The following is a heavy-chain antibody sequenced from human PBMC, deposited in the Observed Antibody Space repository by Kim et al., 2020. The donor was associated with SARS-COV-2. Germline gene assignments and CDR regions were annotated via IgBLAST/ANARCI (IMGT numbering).Heavy chain of an antibody. CDR3: ARDGAAAGFDY. J-gene: IGHJ4*02. CDR2: ISYDGSNK. D-gene: IGHD6-13*01. Sequence: GGSLRLSCAASGFTFSSYGMHWVRQAPGKGLEWVAVISYDGSNKYYADSVKGRFTISRDNSKNTLYLQMNSLRAEDTAVYYCARDGAAAGFDYWGQGTLVTVSS. CDR1: GFTFSSYG. V-gene: IGHV3-33*05.